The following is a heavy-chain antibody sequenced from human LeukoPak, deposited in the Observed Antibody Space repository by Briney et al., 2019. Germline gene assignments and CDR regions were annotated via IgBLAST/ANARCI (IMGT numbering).Heavy chain of an antibody. CDR3: ARGVNSQGTAMVLFDS. CDR2: MNPNSGNT. V-gene: IGHV1-8*03. D-gene: IGHD5-18*01. Sequence: ASVKVSCKASGYTFTSYDINWVRQATGQGLEWMGWMNPNSGNTGYAQKFQGRVTITRNTSISTAYMELSSLTSEDTAVYYCARGVNSQGTAMVLFDSWGQGSLVTVSA. J-gene: IGHJ4*02. CDR1: GYTFTSYD.